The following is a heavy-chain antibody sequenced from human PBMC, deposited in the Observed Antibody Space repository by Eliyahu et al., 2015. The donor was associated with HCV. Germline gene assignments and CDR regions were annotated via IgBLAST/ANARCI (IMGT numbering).Heavy chain of an antibody. V-gene: IGHV3-11*01. CDR3: AKSPREVDY. CDR2: ITPSGSYI. Sequence: QVQLVESGGGLVKPGGSLRVSCAASGFRFSDSHMSWVRQAPGKGLGWISYITPSGSYIAYVDSVKGRFTVSRDNAKNSLYLQMNSLRVEDTAVYYCAKSPREVDYWGQGTQVTVSS. CDR1: GFRFSDSH. J-gene: IGHJ4*02.